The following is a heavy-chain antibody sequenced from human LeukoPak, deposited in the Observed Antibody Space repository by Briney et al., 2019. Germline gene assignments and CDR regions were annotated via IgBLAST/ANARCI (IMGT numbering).Heavy chain of an antibody. J-gene: IGHJ4*02. CDR3: ARDQNYATDY. V-gene: IGHV1-46*03. CDR1: GYMFISYN. CDR2: VSGSGVHT. Sequence: ASVKVSCKASGYMFISYNMQWVRQAPGQGLEWMGMVSGSGVHTKYAQKFRDRVTMTSDTSTSTVYMELSSLTSDDTAVYYCARDQNYATDYWGQGTLVT. D-gene: IGHD2-2*01.